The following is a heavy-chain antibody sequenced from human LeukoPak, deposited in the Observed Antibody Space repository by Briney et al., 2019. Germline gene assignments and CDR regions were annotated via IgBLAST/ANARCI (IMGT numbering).Heavy chain of an antibody. V-gene: IGHV3-23*01. D-gene: IGHD3-3*01. J-gene: IGHJ5*02. CDR2: ISGSGGST. Sequence: GGSLRLSCAASGFTFSSYAMSWVRQAPGKGLEWVSAISGSGGSTYYADSVKGRFTVSRDNSKNTLYLQMNSLRAEDTAVYYCAKVVDFWSGYPSSDPWGQGTLVTVSS. CDR1: GFTFSSYA. CDR3: AKVVDFWSGYPSSDP.